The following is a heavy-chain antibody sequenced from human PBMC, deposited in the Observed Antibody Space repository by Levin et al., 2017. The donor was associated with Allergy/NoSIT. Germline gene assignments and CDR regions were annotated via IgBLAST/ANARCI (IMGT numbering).Heavy chain of an antibody. CDR1: GGSIFTSSYY. V-gene: IGHV4-39*07. J-gene: IGHJ6*02. Sequence: SETLSLTCTVSGGSIFTSSYYWGWIRQPPGTGLEWIGSIYYSGSTYSNPSLKSRVTISLDTSKNQFSLKLISVTAADTPVCYCARVGCSGGSCSSASRPYYGMDVWGQGTTVSVSS. CDR2: IYYSGST. D-gene: IGHD2-15*01. CDR3: ARVGCSGGSCSSASRPYYGMDV.